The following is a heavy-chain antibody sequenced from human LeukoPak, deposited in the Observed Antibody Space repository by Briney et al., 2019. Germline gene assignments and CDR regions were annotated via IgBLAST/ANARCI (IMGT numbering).Heavy chain of an antibody. V-gene: IGHV3-7*01. D-gene: IGHD5-24*01. CDR3: ARLTIGKAYYFDY. J-gene: IGHJ4*02. CDR1: GFTFSSYW. CDR2: IKQDGSEK. Sequence: GGSLRLSCAASGFTFSSYWMSWVRQAPGKGLEWVANIKQDGSEKSYVDSVKGRFTISRENAKNSLYLQMNSLRAEDTAVYYCARLTIGKAYYFDYWGQGTLVTVSS.